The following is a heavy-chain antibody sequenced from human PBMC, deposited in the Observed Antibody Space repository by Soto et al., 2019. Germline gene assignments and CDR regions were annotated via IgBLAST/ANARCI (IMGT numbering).Heavy chain of an antibody. D-gene: IGHD6-13*01. J-gene: IGHJ6*02. V-gene: IGHV4-4*02. CDR3: ARDLRIAPGRGGYYYYGMDV. CDR2: IYHSGST. CDR1: GGSISSSNW. Sequence: SETLSLTCGVSGGSISSSNWWSWVRQPPGKGLEWIGEIYHSGSTNYNPSLKSRVTISVDKSKNQFSLKLSSVTAADTAVYYCARDLRIAPGRGGYYYYGMDVWGQGTTVTVSS.